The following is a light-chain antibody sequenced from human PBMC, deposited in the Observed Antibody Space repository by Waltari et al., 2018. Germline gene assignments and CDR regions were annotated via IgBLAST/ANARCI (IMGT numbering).Light chain of an antibody. CDR3: QQYYTTPT. CDR1: QTLFYSSNNNNY. V-gene: IGKV4-1*01. CDR2: WAS. Sequence: DIVMTQSPDSLAVSLGERATINCKSSQTLFYSSNNNNYLACDELKPCQPPKLLIFWASTRDTGVPKRFSGSGSATDFTRTIDTLQAEDVAVYYCQQYYTTPTFGQGTKVEIK. J-gene: IGKJ1*01.